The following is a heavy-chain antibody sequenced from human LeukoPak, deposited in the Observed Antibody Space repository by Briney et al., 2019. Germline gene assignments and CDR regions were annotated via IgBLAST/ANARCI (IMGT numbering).Heavy chain of an antibody. CDR3: ARDTYYGSGRFDY. J-gene: IGHJ4*02. CDR1: GFTFSSYE. Sequence: PGGSLRLSCAASGFTFSSYEMNWVRRAPGKGLEWVSYISSSGSTIYYADSVKGRFTISRDNAKNSLYLQMSSLRAEDTAVYYCARDTYYGSGRFDYWGQGTLVTVSS. V-gene: IGHV3-48*03. D-gene: IGHD3-10*01. CDR2: ISSSGSTI.